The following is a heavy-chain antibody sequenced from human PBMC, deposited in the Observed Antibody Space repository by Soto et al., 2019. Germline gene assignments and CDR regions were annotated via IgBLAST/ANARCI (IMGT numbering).Heavy chain of an antibody. CDR3: AKVYDFCSGYEPYYFDY. CDR1: GFTFSSYA. D-gene: IGHD3-3*01. Sequence: EVQLLESGGGLVQPGGSLRLSCAASGFTFSSYAMSWVRQAPGKGLEWVSAISGSGGSTYYADSVKGRFTISRDNSKNTLYLQMNSLRAEDTAVYYCAKVYDFCSGYEPYYFDYWGQGTLVTVSS. CDR2: ISGSGGST. J-gene: IGHJ4*02. V-gene: IGHV3-23*01.